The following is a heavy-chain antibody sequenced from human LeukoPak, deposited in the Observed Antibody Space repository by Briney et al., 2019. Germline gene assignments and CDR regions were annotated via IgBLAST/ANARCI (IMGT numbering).Heavy chain of an antibody. D-gene: IGHD2-2*01. J-gene: IGHJ5*02. V-gene: IGHV4-59*01. Sequence: SETLSLTCTVSGYSISTSYYWSWIRQPPGKGLEWIGYIYYSGSTNYNPSLKSRVTISVDTSKNQFSLKLSSVTAADTAVYYCARVIVVVPAAISYNWFDPWGQGTLVTVSS. CDR1: GYSISTSYY. CDR3: ARVIVVVPAAISYNWFDP. CDR2: IYYSGST.